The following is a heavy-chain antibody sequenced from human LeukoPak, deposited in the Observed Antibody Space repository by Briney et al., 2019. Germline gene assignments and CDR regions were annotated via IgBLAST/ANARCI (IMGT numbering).Heavy chain of an antibody. CDR2: ISYDGSNK. J-gene: IGHJ4*02. V-gene: IGHV3-30*18. Sequence: GGSLRFSCAASGFTFSSYGMHWVRQAPGKGLEWVAVISYDGSNKYYADSVKGRFTVSRDNSKNTLYLQMNSLRAEDTAVYYCAKDKQVGVAANLVDYWGQGTLVTVSS. D-gene: IGHD6-13*01. CDR3: AKDKQVGVAANLVDY. CDR1: GFTFSSYG.